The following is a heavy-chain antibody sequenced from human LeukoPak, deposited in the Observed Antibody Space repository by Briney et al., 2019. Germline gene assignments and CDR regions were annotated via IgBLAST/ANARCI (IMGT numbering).Heavy chain of an antibody. CDR3: ARDVVRGSGGDV. V-gene: IGHV3-49*04. Sequence: PGGSLRLSCTTSGFTFGDYAMSWVRQAPGKGLEGVGFIRSKAYGGTTEYAASVKGRFTISRDDSKTIASLLMNSLKSEDTAVYYCARDVVRGSGGDVWGKGTTVTISS. J-gene: IGHJ6*04. CDR1: GFTFGDYA. D-gene: IGHD3-10*01. CDR2: IRSKAYGGTT.